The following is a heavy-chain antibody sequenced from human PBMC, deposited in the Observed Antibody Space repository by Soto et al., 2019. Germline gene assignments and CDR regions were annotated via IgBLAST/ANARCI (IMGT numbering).Heavy chain of an antibody. V-gene: IGHV3-73*01. CDR2: IRTKPNSYAT. Sequence: EVQLVESGGALVQPGGSLKLSCAASGFTFSGSNLHWVRQPSGKGLEWLGRIRTKPNSYATAYTESLKGRFTISRDDSENTAYLQMNSLKTEDTAVYYCTRAVDSSGYYYPDYWGQGTRVTVSS. CDR3: TRAVDSSGYYYPDY. CDR1: GFTFSGSN. J-gene: IGHJ4*02. D-gene: IGHD3-22*01.